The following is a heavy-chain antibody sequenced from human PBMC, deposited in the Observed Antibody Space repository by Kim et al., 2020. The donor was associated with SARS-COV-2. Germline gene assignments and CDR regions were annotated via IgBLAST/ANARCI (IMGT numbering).Heavy chain of an antibody. J-gene: IGHJ3*02. Sequence: QKVQGRVTITADESTSTAYMELSSLRSEDTAVYYCASLWFGELSVRAFDIWGQGTMVTVSS. CDR3: ASLWFGELSVRAFDI. V-gene: IGHV1-69*01. D-gene: IGHD3-10*01.